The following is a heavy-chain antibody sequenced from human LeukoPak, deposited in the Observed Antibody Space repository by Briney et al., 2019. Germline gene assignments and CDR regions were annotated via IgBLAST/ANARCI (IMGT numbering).Heavy chain of an antibody. Sequence: PGGSLRLSCAASGFTFSSSAMSWVRQAPGEGLEWVSVISAPGDVTYYADSVKGRFTISRDNSKKTLYLQMNSLTAEDTAVYYCANLGRSTGPKPDDYWGQGTLVIVSS. J-gene: IGHJ4*02. D-gene: IGHD2-8*02. CDR3: ANLGRSTGPKPDDY. CDR2: ISAPGDVT. CDR1: GFTFSSSA. V-gene: IGHV3-23*01.